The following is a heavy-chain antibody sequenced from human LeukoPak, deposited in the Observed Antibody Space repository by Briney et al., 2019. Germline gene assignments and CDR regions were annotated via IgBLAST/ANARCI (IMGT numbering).Heavy chain of an antibody. CDR3: AREVPAATDWYYFDY. CDR1: GGTFSSYA. J-gene: IGHJ4*02. V-gene: IGHV1-69*04. CDR2: IIPILGIA. D-gene: IGHD2-2*01. Sequence: SVKVSCKASGGTFSSYAISWVRQAPGQGLEWMGRIIPILGIANYAQKFQGRVTITADKSTSTAYMELSSLRSEDTAVYYCAREVPAATDWYYFDYWGQGTLVTVSP.